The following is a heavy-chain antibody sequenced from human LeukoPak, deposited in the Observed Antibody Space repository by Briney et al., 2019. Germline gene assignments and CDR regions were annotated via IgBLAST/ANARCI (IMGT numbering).Heavy chain of an antibody. D-gene: IGHD1-26*01. Sequence: SETLSLTCTVSGGSLSNYFWIWIRQPPGKGLEWIGFIYSSGLTEYNPSLSSRATLSVDRSQNQFSLRLSSVTAADTALYYCARHKGGRYSESYLDYWGQATPVTVSS. CDR3: ARHKGGRYSESYLDY. J-gene: IGHJ4*02. V-gene: IGHV4-4*09. CDR2: IYSSGLT. CDR1: GGSLSNYF.